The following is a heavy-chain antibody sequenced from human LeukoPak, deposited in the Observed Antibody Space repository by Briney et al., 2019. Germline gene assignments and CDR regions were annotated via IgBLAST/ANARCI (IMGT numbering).Heavy chain of an antibody. V-gene: IGHV1-2*02. CDR1: GYTFTGYY. CDR2: INPNSGGT. CDR3: ARDEVVGATSAFDI. Sequence: GASVKVSCKASGYTFTGYYMHWVRQAPGQGPEWMGWINPNSGGTNYAQKFQGRVTMTRDTSISTAYMELSRLRSDDTAVYYCARDEVVGATSAFDIWGQGTMVTVSS. D-gene: IGHD1-26*01. J-gene: IGHJ3*02.